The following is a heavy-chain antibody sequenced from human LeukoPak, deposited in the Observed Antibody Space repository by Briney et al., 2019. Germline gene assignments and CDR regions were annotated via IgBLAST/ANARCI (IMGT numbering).Heavy chain of an antibody. J-gene: IGHJ4*02. CDR2: INHSGST. Sequence: SETLSLTRAVYGGSFSGYYWSWIRQPPGKGLEWIGEINHSGSTNYSPSLKSRVTISVDTSKNQFSLKLSSVAAADTAVYYCARCTMVRGVSDYWGQGTLVTVSS. V-gene: IGHV4-34*01. CDR3: ARCTMVRGVSDY. CDR1: GGSFSGYY. D-gene: IGHD3-10*01.